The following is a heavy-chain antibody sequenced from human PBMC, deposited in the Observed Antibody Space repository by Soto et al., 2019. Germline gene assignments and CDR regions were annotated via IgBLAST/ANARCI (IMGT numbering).Heavy chain of an antibody. CDR2: INPSGGST. J-gene: IGHJ6*02. Sequence: ASVKVSCKASGGTFSSYAISWVRQAPGQGLEWMGIINPSGGSTSYAQKFQGRVTMTRDTSTSTVYMELSSLRSEDTAVYYCAGPPELTRIYYYYGMDVWGQGTTVTVSS. CDR1: GGTFSSYA. D-gene: IGHD1-7*01. CDR3: AGPPELTRIYYYYGMDV. V-gene: IGHV1-46*01.